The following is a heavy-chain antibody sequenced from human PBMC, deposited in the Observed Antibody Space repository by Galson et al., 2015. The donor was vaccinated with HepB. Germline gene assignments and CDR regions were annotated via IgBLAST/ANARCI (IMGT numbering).Heavy chain of an antibody. CDR2: ISSSSSYI. CDR3: AKFSGWSQGYYYYMDV. Sequence: SLRLSCAASGFTFSSYSMNWVRQAPGKGLEWVSSISSSSSYIYYADSVKGRFTISRDNAKNSLYLQMNSLRAEDTAVYYCAKFSGWSQGYYYYMDVWGKGTTVTVSS. V-gene: IGHV3-21*04. D-gene: IGHD3-10*01. J-gene: IGHJ6*03. CDR1: GFTFSSYS.